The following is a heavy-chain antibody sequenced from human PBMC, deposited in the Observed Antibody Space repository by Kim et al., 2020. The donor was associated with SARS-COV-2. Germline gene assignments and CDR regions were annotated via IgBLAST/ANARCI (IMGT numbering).Heavy chain of an antibody. CDR1: GGPISSSNDY. Sequence: SETLSLTCTVSGGPISSSNDYWGWIRQPPGKGLEWIGSKHYSGSSYYNPSLESRLTISVDTSKNQFSLKLSSVTAADTAIYYCARSKGRLRDFDYWGQGALLTVSA. D-gene: IGHD3-10*01. J-gene: IGHJ4*02. CDR2: KHYSGSS. V-gene: IGHV4-39*01. CDR3: ARSKGRLRDFDY.